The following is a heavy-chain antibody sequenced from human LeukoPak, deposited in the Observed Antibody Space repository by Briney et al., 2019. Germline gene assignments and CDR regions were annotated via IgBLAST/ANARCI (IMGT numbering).Heavy chain of an antibody. CDR3: ARIGFCSSTTCHAPLYYYYGLDV. D-gene: IGHD2-2*01. CDR1: GFTFSSFG. V-gene: IGHV3-30*03. J-gene: IGHJ6*02. CDR2: ISYDGSNK. Sequence: PGRSLRLSCAASGFTFSSFGMHWVRQAPGKGLEWVAVISYDGSNKYYADSVKGRFTISRDNSKNTLYLQMNSLRAEDTAVYYCARIGFCSSTTCHAPLYYYYGLDVWGQGTTVTVSS.